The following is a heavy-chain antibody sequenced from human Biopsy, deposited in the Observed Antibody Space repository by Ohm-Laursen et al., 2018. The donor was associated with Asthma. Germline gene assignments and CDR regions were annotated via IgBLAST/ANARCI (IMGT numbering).Heavy chain of an antibody. J-gene: IGHJ4*02. V-gene: IGHV4-59*07. Sequence: SDTPSFTCTVSGGSINNFYWSWIRPPPGKGLESIGHVYYSGSTNYNPSLKSRVTISIDASKNQFSLKLTSVTAADTAVYYCARGVDRVTGLLDHFDSWGQGTLVPVSS. CDR3: ARGVDRVTGLLDHFDS. CDR1: GGSINNFY. CDR2: VYYSGST. D-gene: IGHD2-21*02.